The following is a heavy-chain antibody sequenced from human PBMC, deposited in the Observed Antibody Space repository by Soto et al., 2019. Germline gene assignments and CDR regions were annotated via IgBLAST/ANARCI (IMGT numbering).Heavy chain of an antibody. CDR2: IIPIFGTA. V-gene: IGHV1-69*13. CDR1: GGTFSSYA. D-gene: IGHD5-12*01. J-gene: IGHJ6*02. CDR3: ARGLYSGYDLWNYYYGMDV. Sequence: SVKVSCKASGGTFSSYAISWVRQAPGQGLEWMGGIIPIFGTANYAQKFQGRVTITADESTSTAYMELSSLRSEDTAVYYCARGLYSGYDLWNYYYGMDVWGQGTTVTVSS.